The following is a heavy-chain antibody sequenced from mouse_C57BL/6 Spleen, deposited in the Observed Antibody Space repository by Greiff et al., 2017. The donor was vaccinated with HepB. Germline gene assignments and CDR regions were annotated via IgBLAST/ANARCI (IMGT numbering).Heavy chain of an antibody. CDR2: ISYDGSN. CDR3: ASLYGSSYGYWYFDV. D-gene: IGHD1-1*01. J-gene: IGHJ1*03. Sequence: EVQLQQSGPGLVKPSQSLSLTCSVTGYSITSGYYWNWIRQFPGNKLEWMGYISYDGSNNYNPSLKNRISITRDTSKNQFFLKLNSVTTEDTATYYCASLYGSSYGYWYFDVWGTGTTVTVSS. V-gene: IGHV3-6*01. CDR1: GYSITSGYY.